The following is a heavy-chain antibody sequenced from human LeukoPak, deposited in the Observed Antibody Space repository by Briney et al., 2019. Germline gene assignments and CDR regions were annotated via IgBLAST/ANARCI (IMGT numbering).Heavy chain of an antibody. Sequence: SETLSLTCTVSGASISSYYWSWIRQPAGKGLEWIGRIYSSGSTNYNPSLKSRVTVSVDTSKNQISLKLSSVTAADTAVYYCARDLGLSTRVVDCWGQGILVTVSS. J-gene: IGHJ4*02. CDR1: GASISSYY. D-gene: IGHD6-13*01. CDR2: IYSSGST. V-gene: IGHV4-4*07. CDR3: ARDLGLSTRVVDC.